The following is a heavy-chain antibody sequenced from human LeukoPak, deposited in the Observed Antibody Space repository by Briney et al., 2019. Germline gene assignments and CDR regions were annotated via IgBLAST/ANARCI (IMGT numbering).Heavy chain of an antibody. CDR3: ARFVVVPANWFDP. CDR2: INHSGST. V-gene: IGHV4-34*01. D-gene: IGHD2-2*01. Sequence: SETLSLTCAVYGGSFSGYYWSWIRQPPGKGVEWIGEINHSGSTNYNPSLKSRVTISVDTSKNQFSLKLSSVTAADTAVYYCARFVVVPANWFDPWGQGTLVTVSS. CDR1: GGSFSGYY. J-gene: IGHJ5*02.